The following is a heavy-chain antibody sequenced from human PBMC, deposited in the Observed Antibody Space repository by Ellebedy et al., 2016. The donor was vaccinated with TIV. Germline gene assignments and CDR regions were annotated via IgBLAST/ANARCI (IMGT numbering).Heavy chain of an antibody. J-gene: IGHJ5*01. V-gene: IGHV1-18*04. CDR1: GYTFTGYG. Sequence: ASVKVSCKASGYTFTGYGINWVRQAPGQGLEWMGWISAYNGNTNYVQRFRGRVTMTTDTSTSTAYMELRSLRSDDTAVYYCARGGDTLSAYENWFDSWGQGTLVTVSS. D-gene: IGHD3-9*01. CDR2: ISAYNGNT. CDR3: ARGGDTLSAYENWFDS.